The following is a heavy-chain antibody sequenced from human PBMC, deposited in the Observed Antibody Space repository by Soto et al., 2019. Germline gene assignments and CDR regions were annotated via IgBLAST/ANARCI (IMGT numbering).Heavy chain of an antibody. J-gene: IGHJ6*02. CDR3: ARGLITMVRGDYYYYGMDV. CDR1: GGSFSGYY. D-gene: IGHD3-10*01. V-gene: IGHV4-34*01. CDR2: INHSGST. Sequence: SETLSLTCAVYGGSFSGYYWSWIRQPPGKGLEWIGEINHSGSTNYNPSLKSRVTISVDTSKNQFSLKLSSVTAADTAVYYCARGLITMVRGDYYYYGMDVWGQGTTVTVSS.